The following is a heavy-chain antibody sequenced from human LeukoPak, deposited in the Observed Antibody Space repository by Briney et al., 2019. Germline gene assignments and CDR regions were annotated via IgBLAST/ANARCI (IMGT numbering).Heavy chain of an antibody. CDR2: IIPIFGIT. Sequence: GASVKVSCKASGGTFISNAITWARQAPGQGLEWMGRIIPIFGITDYAQKFQGRVTITADKSTSTAYMEFSSLRSEDTAVYYCASERMTTETTYCFDPWGQGTLITVSS. V-gene: IGHV1-69*04. CDR1: GGTFISNA. J-gene: IGHJ5*02. CDR3: ASERMTTETTYCFDP. D-gene: IGHD4-11*01.